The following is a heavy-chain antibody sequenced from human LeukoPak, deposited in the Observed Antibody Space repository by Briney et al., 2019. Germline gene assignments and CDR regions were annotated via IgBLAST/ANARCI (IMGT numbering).Heavy chain of an antibody. CDR2: IWYDGSNK. Sequence: GGCLRLSCAASGFTLSSYGMHWVRHAPGKGLEWVAVIWYDGSNKYYADSVKGRFTISRDNSKNTLYLQMNSLRAEDTAVYYCAKDRAARYQLLGYMDVWGKGTTVTVSS. V-gene: IGHV3-33*06. CDR1: GFTLSSYG. CDR3: AKDRAARYQLLGYMDV. J-gene: IGHJ6*03. D-gene: IGHD2-2*01.